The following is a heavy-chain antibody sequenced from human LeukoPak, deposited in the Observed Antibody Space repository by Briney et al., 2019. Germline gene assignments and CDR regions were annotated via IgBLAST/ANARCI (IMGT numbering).Heavy chain of an antibody. CDR1: GFTFSSYS. J-gene: IGHJ6*02. D-gene: IGHD5-18*01. CDR3: ARGGDTAMVSNYYYYGMDV. CDR2: ISSSSYI. Sequence: PGGSLRLSCTASGFTFSSYSMNWVRQAPGKGLEWVSSISSSSYIYYADSVKGRFTISRDNAKNSLYLQMNSLRAEDTAVCYCARGGDTAMVSNYYYYGMDVWGQGTTVTVSS. V-gene: IGHV3-21*01.